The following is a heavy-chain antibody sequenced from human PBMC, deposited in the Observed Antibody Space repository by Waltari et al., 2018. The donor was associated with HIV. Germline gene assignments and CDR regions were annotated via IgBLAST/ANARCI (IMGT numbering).Heavy chain of an antibody. CDR1: GGSISGYY. J-gene: IGHJ4*02. Sequence: QVQLQESGPGLVKPSETLSLTCTVSGGSISGYYWSWIRQPPGKGLQWIGYVYYTGSTNYDPALKSRVTISVDTSKNQVSLKMSSVTAADTAVYYCARVRASSGWSPLGYWGQGILVTVSS. CDR2: VYYTGST. CDR3: ARVRASSGWSPLGY. D-gene: IGHD6-19*01. V-gene: IGHV4-59*01.